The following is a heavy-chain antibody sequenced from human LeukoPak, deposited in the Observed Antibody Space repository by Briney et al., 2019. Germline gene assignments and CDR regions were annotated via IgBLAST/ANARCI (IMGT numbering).Heavy chain of an antibody. CDR1: GFTFGDYA. CDR3: ARVDYDFWSGSSLYYFDY. J-gene: IGHJ4*02. CDR2: IRTKAHGGTT. V-gene: IGHV3-49*04. D-gene: IGHD3-3*01. Sequence: GGSLRLSCSASGFTFGDYAMTWVRQAPGKGLEWLGMIRTKAHGGTTEYAASVKGRFTFSRDDSKSIAYLQMNSLKAEDTAVYYCARVDYDFWSGSSLYYFDYWGQGTLVTVSS.